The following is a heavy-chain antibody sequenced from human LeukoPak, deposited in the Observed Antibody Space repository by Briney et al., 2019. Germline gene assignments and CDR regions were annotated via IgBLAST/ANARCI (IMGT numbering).Heavy chain of an antibody. V-gene: IGHV1-18*01. Sequence: ASVKVSCKASGYTFTSYGISWVRQAPAQGLERMGLIRAYNGNTNYAQKLQGRVTMATDTSTSRAYMELRSLRSDDTAVYYCARWDYYGSGSTGYYYYGMDVWGQGTTVTDSS. CDR2: IRAYNGNT. D-gene: IGHD3-10*01. J-gene: IGHJ6*02. CDR1: GYTFTSYG. CDR3: ARWDYYGSGSTGYYYYGMDV.